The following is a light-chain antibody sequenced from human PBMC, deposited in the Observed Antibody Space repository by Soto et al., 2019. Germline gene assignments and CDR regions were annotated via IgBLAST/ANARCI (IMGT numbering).Light chain of an antibody. J-gene: IGKJ1*01. Sequence: DIQMTQSPSTLSASVGDRVTITCRASQTISSWLAWYQQKPGRAPKLLIYKASSLESGVPARFSGSGSGTEFTLTISSLQPDDFATYYCQQYKGFPWTFGQGTKVDIK. V-gene: IGKV1-5*03. CDR1: QTISSW. CDR2: KAS. CDR3: QQYKGFPWT.